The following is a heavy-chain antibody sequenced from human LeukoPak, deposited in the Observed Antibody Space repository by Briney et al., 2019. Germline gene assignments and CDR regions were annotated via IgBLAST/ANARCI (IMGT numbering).Heavy chain of an antibody. Sequence: SETLSLTCTVSGGSVSSGSYYWSWTRQPPGKGLEWIGYIYYSGSTNYNPSLKSRVTISVDTSKNQFSLKLSSVTAADTAVYYCARTGGYSYGFLDYWGQGTLVTVSS. D-gene: IGHD5-18*01. CDR1: GGSVSSGSYY. J-gene: IGHJ4*02. CDR3: ARTGGYSYGFLDY. CDR2: IYYSGST. V-gene: IGHV4-61*01.